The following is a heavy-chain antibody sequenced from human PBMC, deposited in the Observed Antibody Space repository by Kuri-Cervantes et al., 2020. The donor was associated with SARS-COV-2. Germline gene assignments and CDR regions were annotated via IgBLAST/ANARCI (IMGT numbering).Heavy chain of an antibody. CDR2: IYYSGST. Sequence: ESLKISCTVSGGSISSHYWSWIRQPPGKGLEWIGYIYYSGSTNYNPSLKSRVTISVDTSKNQFSLKLSSVTAADTAVYYCARRAGGGRRDFDYWGQGTLVTVSS. CDR1: GGSISSHY. J-gene: IGHJ4*02. D-gene: IGHD1-14*01. V-gene: IGHV4-59*11. CDR3: ARRAGGGRRDFDY.